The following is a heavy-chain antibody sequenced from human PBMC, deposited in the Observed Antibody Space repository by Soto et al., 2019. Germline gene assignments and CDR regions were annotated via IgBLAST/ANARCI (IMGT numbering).Heavy chain of an antibody. J-gene: IGHJ4*02. V-gene: IGHV3-64*01. CDR3: ARDGGGYYLDY. CDR2: ISSNGGST. D-gene: IGHD2-15*01. Sequence: EVQLVESGGGSVQPGGSLRLSCAASGFTFSSYAMHWVRQAPGKGLEYVSAISSNGGSTYYANSVKGRFTISRDNSKNTLYLQMGSLRAEDMAVYYCARDGGGYYLDYWGQGTLVTVSS. CDR1: GFTFSSYA.